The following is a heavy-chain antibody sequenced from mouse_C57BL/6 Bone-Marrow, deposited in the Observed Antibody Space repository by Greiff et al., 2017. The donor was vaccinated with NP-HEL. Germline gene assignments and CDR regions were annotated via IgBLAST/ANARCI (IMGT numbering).Heavy chain of an antibody. V-gene: IGHV5-15*01. CDR3: ARTPDGNYLYWYFDV. Sequence: VESGGGLVQPGGSLKLSCAASGFTFSDYGMAWVRQAPRKGPEWVAFISNLAYSIYYADTVTGRFTISRENAKNTLYLEMSSLRSEDTAMYYCARTPDGNYLYWYFDVWGTGTTVTVSS. D-gene: IGHD2-1*01. CDR1: GFTFSDYG. CDR2: ISNLAYSI. J-gene: IGHJ1*03.